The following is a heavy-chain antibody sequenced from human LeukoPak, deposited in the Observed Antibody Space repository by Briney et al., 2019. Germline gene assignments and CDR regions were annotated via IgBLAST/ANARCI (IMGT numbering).Heavy chain of an antibody. CDR2: IKQDGSEK. D-gene: IGHD3-22*01. Sequence: GGSLRLSCAASGFTFSSYWMSWVRQAPGKGLEWVANIKQDGSEKYYVDSVKGRFTISRDNAKNSLYLQMNSLRAEDTAVYYCARVPKIRITMIVVWDWFDSWGQGTLVTVSS. CDR1: GFTFSSYW. J-gene: IGHJ5*01. CDR3: ARVPKIRITMIVVWDWFDS. V-gene: IGHV3-7*01.